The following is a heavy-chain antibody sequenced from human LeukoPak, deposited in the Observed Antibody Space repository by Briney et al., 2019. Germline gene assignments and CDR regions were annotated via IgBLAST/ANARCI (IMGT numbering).Heavy chain of an antibody. CDR1: GFTFSSYW. CDR3: ARAGVGFDYYDSSGYYTAFDI. Sequence: GGPLRLSCAASGFTFSSYWMSWVRQAPGKGLEWVANIKQDGSEKYYVDSVKGRFTISRDNAKSSLYLQMNSLRAEDTAVYYCARAGVGFDYYDSSGYYTAFDIWGQGTMVTVSS. J-gene: IGHJ3*02. V-gene: IGHV3-7*01. D-gene: IGHD3-22*01. CDR2: IKQDGSEK.